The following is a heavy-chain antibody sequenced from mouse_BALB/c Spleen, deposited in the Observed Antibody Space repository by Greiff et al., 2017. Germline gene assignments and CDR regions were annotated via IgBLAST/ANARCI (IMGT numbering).Heavy chain of an antibody. J-gene: IGHJ2*01. CDR1: GFTFSSYT. D-gene: IGHD2-1*01. V-gene: IGHV5-6-4*01. CDR3: TRDGNYGNYFDY. CDR2: ISSGGSYT. Sequence: EVKLVESGGGLVKPGGSLKLSCAASGFTFSSYTMSWVRQTPEKRLEWVATISSGGSYTYYPDSVKGRFTISRDNAKNTLYLQMSSLKSEDTAMYYCTRDGNYGNYFDYWGQGTTLTVSS.